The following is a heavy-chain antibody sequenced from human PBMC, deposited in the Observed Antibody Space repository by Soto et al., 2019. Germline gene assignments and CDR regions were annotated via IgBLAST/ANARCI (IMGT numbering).Heavy chain of an antibody. D-gene: IGHD3-10*01. J-gene: IGHJ4*02. CDR2: MNPNSGNT. V-gene: IGHV1-8*01. CDR1: GYTFTSHD. CDR3: ALSMIRGYSFFFDT. Sequence: QVQLVQPGAEVRKPGASVKVSCKTSGYTFTSHDINWVRQVPGQGLEWMGWMNPNSGNTGYAPKFQGRVTMTSDTSTSTAYMDLSDLKSEDTAVYYCALSMIRGYSFFFDTWGQGALVTVSS.